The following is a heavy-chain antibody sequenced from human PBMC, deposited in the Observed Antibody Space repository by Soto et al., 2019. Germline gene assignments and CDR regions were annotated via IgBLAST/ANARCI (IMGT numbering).Heavy chain of an antibody. Sequence: LSLTCTVSGGSISSYYWSWIRQPPWKGLEWIGYIYYSGSTNYNPSLKSRVTISVDTSKNQFSLKLSSVTAADTAVYYCARDFGIAAAGSHPHYYYYGMDVWGQGTTVTVSS. D-gene: IGHD6-13*01. CDR1: GGSISSYY. J-gene: IGHJ6*02. V-gene: IGHV4-59*01. CDR2: IYYSGST. CDR3: ARDFGIAAAGSHPHYYYYGMDV.